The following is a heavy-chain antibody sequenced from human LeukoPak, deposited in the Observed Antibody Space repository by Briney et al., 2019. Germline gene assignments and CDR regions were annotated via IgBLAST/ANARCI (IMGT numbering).Heavy chain of an antibody. CDR3: ATYDSSGLLDF. V-gene: IGHV1-24*01. D-gene: IGHD3-22*01. J-gene: IGHJ4*02. CDR1: GYKLTELS. Sequence: ASVKVSCKVSGYKLTELSIHWVRQAPGKGLEWVGGFDPADEKTIYAQKFQGRVTMTEDTSTDTAYMELSSPRSEDTALYYCATYDSSGLLDFWGQGTLVTVSS. CDR2: FDPADEKT.